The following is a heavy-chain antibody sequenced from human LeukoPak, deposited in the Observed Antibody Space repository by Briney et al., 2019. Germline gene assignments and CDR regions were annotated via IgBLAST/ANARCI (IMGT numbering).Heavy chain of an antibody. CDR1: GYTFTSHY. V-gene: IGHV1-2*02. CDR2: INPNSGDT. CDR3: ARDSEYGATHSFYYYYMDV. J-gene: IGHJ6*03. Sequence: ASVKVSCKASGYTFTSHYMHWVRQAPGQGLEWMGWINPNSGDTSYAQKFQGRVTMTRDTSISTAYMELNRLRSDDTAVYYCARDSEYGATHSFYYYYMDVWGKGTTVTVSS. D-gene: IGHD4/OR15-4a*01.